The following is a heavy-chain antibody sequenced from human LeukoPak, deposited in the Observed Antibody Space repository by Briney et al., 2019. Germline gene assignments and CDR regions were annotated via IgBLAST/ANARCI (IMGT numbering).Heavy chain of an antibody. V-gene: IGHV4-61*10. J-gene: IGHJ6*02. D-gene: IGHD3-22*01. Sequence: SETLSLTCTVSSGSIGSGNYYWSWIRQPAGKGLEWVGRIYNNGSTNYSPSLKSRVTISVGTSKNQFSLQLSSVTAADTAVYYCARDRVTWIIDEYWYYGMDVWGQGTTAIVSS. CDR1: SGSIGSGNYY. CDR3: ARDRVTWIIDEYWYYGMDV. CDR2: IYNNGST.